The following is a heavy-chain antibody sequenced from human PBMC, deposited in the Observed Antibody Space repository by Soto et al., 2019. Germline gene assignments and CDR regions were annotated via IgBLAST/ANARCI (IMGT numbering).Heavy chain of an antibody. CDR1: GYTFTSYA. D-gene: IGHD6-13*01. Sequence: QVQLVQSGAEVKKPGASVKVSCKASGYTFTSYAMHWVRQAPGQRLEWMGWINAGNGNTKYSQKFQGSVTIIRDTSASTAYMELSSLRSEDTAVYYCARGGDRQQLSTDWGQGTLVTVSS. CDR2: INAGNGNT. CDR3: ARGGDRQQLSTD. V-gene: IGHV1-3*01. J-gene: IGHJ4*02.